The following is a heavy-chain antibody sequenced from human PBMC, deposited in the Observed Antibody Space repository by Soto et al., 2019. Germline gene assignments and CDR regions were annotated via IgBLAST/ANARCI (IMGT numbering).Heavy chain of an antibody. CDR2: IIPILGIA. D-gene: IGHD6-13*01. CDR3: AREIAAAGYYYYGMDV. V-gene: IGHV1-69*04. Sequence: ASVKVSCKASGYTFTSYAMHWVRQAPGQRLEWMGRIIPILGIANYAQKFQGRVTITADKSTSTAYMELSSLRSEDTAVYYCAREIAAAGYYYYGMDVWGQGTTVTVSS. CDR1: GYTFTSYA. J-gene: IGHJ6*02.